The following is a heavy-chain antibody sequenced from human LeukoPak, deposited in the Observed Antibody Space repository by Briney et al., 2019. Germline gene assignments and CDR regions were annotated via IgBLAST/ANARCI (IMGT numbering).Heavy chain of an antibody. CDR3: ARTPPRRQLLSHYYYYGMDV. CDR1: GGTFGSYA. Sequence: ASVKVSCKASGGTFGSYASSWVRQAPGQALEWMGGIIPIFGTANYAQKFQGGVTITADESTSTAYLELSRPRSADTPVYYCARTPPRRQLLSHYYYYGMDVWGQGTAVTVSS. J-gene: IGHJ6*02. D-gene: IGHD2-2*01. V-gene: IGHV1-69*13. CDR2: IIPIFGTA.